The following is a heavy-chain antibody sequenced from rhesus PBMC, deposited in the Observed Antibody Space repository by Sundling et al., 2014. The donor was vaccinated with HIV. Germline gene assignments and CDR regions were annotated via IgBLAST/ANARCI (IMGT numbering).Heavy chain of an antibody. CDR1: GGSIRNYW. J-gene: IGHJ4*01. Sequence: QVQLQESGPGLVKPSETLSLTCAVSGGSIRNYWWSWIRQPPGKGLEWMGEINGDGGNTNYNSSLKSRVTLSVDTSKNQLSLKLSSVTAADTAVYYCARKYWGDYYGLPFLDRFDYWGQGVLVTVSS. CDR2: INGDGGNT. V-gene: IGHV4-80*01. D-gene: IGHD3-34*01. CDR3: ARKYWGDYYGLPFLDRFDY.